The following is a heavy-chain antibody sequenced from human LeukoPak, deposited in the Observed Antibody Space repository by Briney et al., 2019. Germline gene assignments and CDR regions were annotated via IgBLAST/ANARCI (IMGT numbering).Heavy chain of an antibody. CDR2: MNPNSGAT. J-gene: IGHJ4*02. CDR1: GYTFSDYY. D-gene: IGHD3-16*02. Sequence: ASVKVSCKTSGYTFSDYYMQWVRQAPGQGLEWMGWMNPNSGATNFAQKFQDRVTMTRDTSIRTAYMELSGLKSDDTAVYYCARAGRLGGLSLSHSLDYWGPGTLVTVSS. CDR3: ARAGRLGGLSLSHSLDY. V-gene: IGHV1-2*02.